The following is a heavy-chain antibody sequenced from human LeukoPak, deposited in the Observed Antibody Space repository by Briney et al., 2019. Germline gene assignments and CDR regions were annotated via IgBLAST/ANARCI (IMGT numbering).Heavy chain of an antibody. CDR3: ARSLITMIVVVTLRAFDI. Sequence: ASVKVSCKASGYTFTSYGINWVRQAPGQGLEWMGGIIPIFGTANYAQKSQGRVTITADESTSTAYMELSSLRSEDTAVYYCARSLITMIVVVTLRAFDIWGQGTMVTVSS. CDR1: GYTFTSYG. J-gene: IGHJ3*02. CDR2: IIPIFGTA. D-gene: IGHD3-22*01. V-gene: IGHV1-69*13.